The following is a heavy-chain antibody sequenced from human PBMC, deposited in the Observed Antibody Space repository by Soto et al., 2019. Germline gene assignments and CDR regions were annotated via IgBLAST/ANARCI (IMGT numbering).Heavy chain of an antibody. CDR3: ARSQGGSSSLDIYYYYYYGMDV. J-gene: IGHJ6*02. CDR1: GGTFSSYA. CDR2: IIPIFGTA. V-gene: IGHV1-69*01. D-gene: IGHD2-15*01. Sequence: QVPLVQSGAEVKKPWSSVKVSCKAPGGTFSSYAISWVRQAPGQGLEWMGGIIPIFGTAKYAQKFQVRVTITADESTSTGYMELSSLRSEDTAVYYCARSQGGSSSLDIYYYYYYGMDVWGQGTTVTVSS.